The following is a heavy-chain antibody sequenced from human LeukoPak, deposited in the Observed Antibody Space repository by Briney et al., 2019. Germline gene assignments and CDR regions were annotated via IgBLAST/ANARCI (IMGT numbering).Heavy chain of an antibody. CDR3: ARSGYCTNGVCYNDAFDI. CDR2: ISSSGSII. J-gene: IGHJ3*02. D-gene: IGHD2-8*01. CDR1: EFTFSSYE. V-gene: IGHV3-48*03. Sequence: PGGSLRLSCAASEFTFSSYEMNWVRQAPGKGLEWVSYISSSGSIIYYADSVKGRFTISRDNAKNSLYLQMNSLRAEDTAVYYCARSGYCTNGVCYNDAFDIWGQGTMVTVSS.